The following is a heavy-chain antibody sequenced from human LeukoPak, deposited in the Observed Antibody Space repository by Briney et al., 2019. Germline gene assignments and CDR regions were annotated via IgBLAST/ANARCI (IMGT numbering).Heavy chain of an antibody. CDR2: INPNSGGT. Sequence: ASVKVSCKASGYTFTSYGISWVRQAPGQGLEWMGWINPNSGGTNYAQKFQGRVTMTRDTSISTAYMELSRLRSDDTAVYYCASTMVRGVIYYWFDPWGQGTLVTVSS. J-gene: IGHJ5*02. V-gene: IGHV1-2*02. CDR1: GYTFTSYG. D-gene: IGHD3-10*01. CDR3: ASTMVRGVIYYWFDP.